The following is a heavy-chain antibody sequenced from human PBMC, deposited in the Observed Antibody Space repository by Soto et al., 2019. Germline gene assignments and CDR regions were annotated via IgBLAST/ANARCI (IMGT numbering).Heavy chain of an antibody. CDR3: ARDRYNWNYV. D-gene: IGHD1-7*01. V-gene: IGHV3-21*01. CDR1: AFIFSTYT. CDR2: ISSSSSYI. Sequence: PGGSLRLSCAASAFIFSTYTIHWVRQAPGKGLEWVSPISSSSSYIYYADSVKGRFTISRDNAKNSLYLQMNSLRAEDTAVYYCARDRYNWNYVWGQGTLVTVSS. J-gene: IGHJ4*02.